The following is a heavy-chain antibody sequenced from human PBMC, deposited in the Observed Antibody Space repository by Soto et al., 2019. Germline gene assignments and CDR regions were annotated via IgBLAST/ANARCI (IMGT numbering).Heavy chain of an antibody. J-gene: IGHJ5*02. D-gene: IGHD3-10*01. CDR2: INHSGST. CDR1: GGSFSGYY. V-gene: IGHV4-34*01. CDR3: ARGRSSYYGSGSYVAYWFDP. Sequence: TSETLSLTCAVYGGSFSGYYWSWIRQPPGKGLEWIGEINHSGSTNYNPSLKSRVTISVDTSKNQFSLKLSSVTAADTAVYYCARGRSSYYGSGSYVAYWFDPWGQGTLVTVSS.